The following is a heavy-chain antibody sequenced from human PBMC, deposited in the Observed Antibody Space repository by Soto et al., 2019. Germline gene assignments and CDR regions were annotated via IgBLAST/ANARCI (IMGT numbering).Heavy chain of an antibody. J-gene: IGHJ6*02. V-gene: IGHV4-30-4*01. CDR1: GDSISSGHYY. CDR2: ISYSGST. CDR3: VRDSYYDGMDV. Sequence: SETLSLTCTVSGDSISSGHYYWSWIRQPPGKGLEWIGYISYSGSTHYNPSLTSRVSISIDTSKNQFSLNLSSVTAADTAVYYCVRDSYYDGMDVWGQGTTVT.